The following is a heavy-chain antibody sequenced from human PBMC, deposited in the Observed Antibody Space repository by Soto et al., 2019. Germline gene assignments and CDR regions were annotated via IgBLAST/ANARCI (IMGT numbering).Heavy chain of an antibody. D-gene: IGHD1-7*01. V-gene: IGHV3-23*01. CDR3: ATSITGTTSRSGAFDI. CDR1: GFTFSSYA. Sequence: GGSLILSCAASGFTFSSYAMSWVRQAPGKGLEWVSAISGSGGSTYYADSVKGRFTISRDNSKNTLYLQMNSLRAEDTAVYYCATSITGTTSRSGAFDIWGQGTMVTVSS. J-gene: IGHJ3*02. CDR2: ISGSGGST.